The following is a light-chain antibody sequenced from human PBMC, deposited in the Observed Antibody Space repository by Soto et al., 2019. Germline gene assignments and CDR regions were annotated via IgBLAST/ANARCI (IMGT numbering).Light chain of an antibody. CDR1: RSVSTY. CDR2: SAY. CDR3: QQSDSIPWT. Sequence: DIQMTQSPSSLSASVGDRVTITCRASRSVSTYINWYQQKAGKAPKVLIYSAYSLQSGVPSRFSGSGSGTDFSLTISSLQPDDFATYYCQQSDSIPWTFGQGTKVEVK. J-gene: IGKJ1*01. V-gene: IGKV1-39*01.